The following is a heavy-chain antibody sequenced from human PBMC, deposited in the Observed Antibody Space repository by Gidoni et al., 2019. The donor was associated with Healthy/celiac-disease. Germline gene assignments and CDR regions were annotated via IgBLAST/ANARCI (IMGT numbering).Heavy chain of an antibody. CDR1: GGSISSSSYY. D-gene: IGHD2-15*01. Sequence: QLQLQESGPGLVKPSETLSLTCTVYGGSISSSSYYWGWIRQPPGQGLEWLGSIYYSGSTYYNPSLKSRVTISVDTSKNPFSLKLSSVTAADTAVYYCARDSFENGYCSGGSCYPYYYYGMDVWGQGTTVTVSS. J-gene: IGHJ6*02. CDR3: ARDSFENGYCSGGSCYPYYYYGMDV. V-gene: IGHV4-39*07. CDR2: IYYSGST.